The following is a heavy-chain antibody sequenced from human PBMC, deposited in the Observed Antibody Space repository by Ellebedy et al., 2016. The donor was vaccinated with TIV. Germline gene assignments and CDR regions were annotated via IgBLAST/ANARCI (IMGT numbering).Heavy chain of an antibody. CDR2: MSCSGNYR. J-gene: IGHJ5*02. CDR3: TSRGETWRAFDP. D-gene: IGHD3-16*01. CDR1: GFTFSAYS. V-gene: IGHV3-21*01. Sequence: GESLKISCAASGFTFSAYSMNWVRQAAGKGLEWVPAMSCSGNYRDHGDSVKGRFTISRDNAKNSLYLQMNSLRAEDTAVYYCTSRGETWRAFDPWGQGTLVIVSS.